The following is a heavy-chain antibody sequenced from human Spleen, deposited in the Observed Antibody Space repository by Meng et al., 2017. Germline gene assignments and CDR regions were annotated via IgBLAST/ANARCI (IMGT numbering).Heavy chain of an antibody. Sequence: GESLKISCAASGFTFSTYDMHWVRQAPGKGLEWVAVIWYDGSNKYYADSVKGRFTISRDNSRNTLDLQMSSLRAEDTAVYYCARIGGSGYYYDNWGQGTLVTVSS. CDR2: IWYDGSNK. J-gene: IGHJ4*02. CDR1: GFTFSTYD. CDR3: ARIGGSGYYYDN. D-gene: IGHD3-22*01. V-gene: IGHV3-33*01.